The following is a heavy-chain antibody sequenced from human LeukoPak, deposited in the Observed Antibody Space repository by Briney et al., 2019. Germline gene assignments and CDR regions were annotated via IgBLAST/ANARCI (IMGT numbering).Heavy chain of an antibody. J-gene: IGHJ5*02. CDR3: ARVHRAGGWTLALDP. D-gene: IGHD5-12*01. CDR1: GYTFTGYF. V-gene: IGHV1-2*02. CDR2: IYPDSGGT. Sequence: ASVKVSCKASGYTFTGYFMHWVRQAPGQGLEWMGWIYPDSGGTNYAQVFQGRVTVTRDKSISTAYMELSSLRSDDTAVYYCARVHRAGGWTLALDPWGQGTLVTVSS.